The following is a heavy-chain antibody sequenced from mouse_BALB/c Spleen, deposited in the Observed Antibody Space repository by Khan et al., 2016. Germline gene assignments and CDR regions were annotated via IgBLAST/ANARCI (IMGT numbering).Heavy chain of an antibody. CDR3: VSLRRVSAMYY. J-gene: IGHJ4*01. D-gene: IGHD1-1*01. V-gene: IGHV3-6*02. CDR2: ISYDGSN. Sequence: EVQLQESGPGLVKPSQSLSLTCSVTGYSITSGYYWNWIRQFPGNKLEWMGYISYDGSNNYNTYLKNRIAITSDTSKNQIFLKLNSVTSAATSTSSCVSLRRVSAMYYWLPVTSVAVS. CDR1: GYSITSGYY.